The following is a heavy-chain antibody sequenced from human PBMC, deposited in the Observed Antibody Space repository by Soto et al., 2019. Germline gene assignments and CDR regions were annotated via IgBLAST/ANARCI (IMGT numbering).Heavy chain of an antibody. V-gene: IGHV3-21*01. CDR1: GFTFSSYS. CDR3: ARDYCSSTSCYNDYYGMDV. CDR2: VSSSSSYI. D-gene: IGHD2-2*02. Sequence: GGSLRLSCAASGFTFSSYSMNWVRQAPGKGLEWVSSVSSSSSYIYYADSVKGRFTISRDNAKNSLYLQMNSLRAEDTAVYYCARDYCSSTSCYNDYYGMDVWGQGTTVTVSS. J-gene: IGHJ6*02.